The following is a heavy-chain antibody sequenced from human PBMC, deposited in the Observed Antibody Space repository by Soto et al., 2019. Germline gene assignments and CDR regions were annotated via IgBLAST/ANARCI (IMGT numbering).Heavy chain of an antibody. J-gene: IGHJ3*02. CDR3: ARARMVRGVISASDI. CDR2: IYYSGST. V-gene: IGHV4-59*01. D-gene: IGHD3-10*01. CDR1: GGSISSYY. Sequence: SETLSLTCTVSGGSISSYYWSWIRQPPGEGLEWIGYIYYSGSTNYNPSLKSRVTISVDTSKNQFSLKLSSVTAADTAVYYCARARMVRGVISASDIWGQGTRVTVSS.